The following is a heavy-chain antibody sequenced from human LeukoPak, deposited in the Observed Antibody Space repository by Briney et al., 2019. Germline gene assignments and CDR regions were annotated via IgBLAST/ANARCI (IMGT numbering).Heavy chain of an antibody. J-gene: IGHJ4*02. CDR2: IRYDGSNK. V-gene: IGHV3-30*02. CDR3: AKMGVATGSEASLGAPVDSGADY. CDR1: GFTFSSYG. Sequence: GGSLRLSCAASGFTFSSYGMHWVRQAPGKGLEWVAFIRYDGSNKYYADSVKGRFTISRDNSKNTLYLQMNSLRAEDTALYYCAKMGVATGSEASLGAPVDSGADYWGQGTLVTVSS. D-gene: IGHD5-12*01.